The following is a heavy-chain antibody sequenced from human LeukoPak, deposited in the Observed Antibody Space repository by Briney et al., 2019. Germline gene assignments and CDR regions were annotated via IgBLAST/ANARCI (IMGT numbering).Heavy chain of an antibody. CDR3: ARNTYYDVSRRGGAFDI. V-gene: IGHV3-30-3*01. CDR2: LSYDGSNK. J-gene: IGHJ3*02. D-gene: IGHD3-3*01. Sequence: PGGSLRLSCAASGFTFKNYGLHWVRQAPGKGLEWVATLSYDGSNKYYAGSVEGRFTISRDNSKNTLYLQMNGLRAEDTAVYHCARNTYYDVSRRGGAFDIWGQGTMVTVSS. CDR1: GFTFKNYG.